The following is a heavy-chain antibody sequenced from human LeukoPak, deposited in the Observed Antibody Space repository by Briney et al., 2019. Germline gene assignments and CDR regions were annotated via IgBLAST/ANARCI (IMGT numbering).Heavy chain of an antibody. CDR2: IKHDGSEK. J-gene: IGHJ6*02. CDR3: ARSHYGMDV. Sequence: PGGSLRLSCAASGFTFSSYWRSWVRQAPGKGLEWVANIKHDGSEKYYVDSVKGRFTISRDNAKNSLYLQTNSLRAEDTAVYYCARSHYGMDVWGQGTTVTVSS. V-gene: IGHV3-7*01. CDR1: GFTFSSYW.